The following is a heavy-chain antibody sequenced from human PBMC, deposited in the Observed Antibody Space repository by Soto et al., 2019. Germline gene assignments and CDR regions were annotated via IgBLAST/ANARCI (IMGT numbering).Heavy chain of an antibody. Sequence: SETLSLTCAVYGGSFSGYYWSWIRQPPGKGLEWIREINHSGSTNYNPSLKSRVTISVDTSKNQSSLKLSSVTAADTAVYYCARGKLSDYVWGSYRYHFDYWGQGTVVTVSS. CDR3: ARGKLSDYVWGSYRYHFDY. V-gene: IGHV4-34*01. CDR1: GGSFSGYY. D-gene: IGHD3-16*02. CDR2: INHSGST. J-gene: IGHJ4*02.